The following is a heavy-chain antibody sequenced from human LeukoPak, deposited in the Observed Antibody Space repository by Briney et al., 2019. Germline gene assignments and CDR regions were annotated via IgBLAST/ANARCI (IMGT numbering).Heavy chain of an antibody. V-gene: IGHV4-4*02. J-gene: IGHJ6*03. Sequence: SETLSLTCAVYGGSISSSNWWSWVRQPPGKGLEWIGEIYHSGSTNYNPSLKSRVTISVDKSKNQFSLKLSSVTAADTAVYYCARVGPTYYYGSGSPDYYYYYMDVWGKGTTVTVSS. CDR2: IYHSGST. D-gene: IGHD3-10*01. CDR1: GGSISSSNW. CDR3: ARVGPTYYYGSGSPDYYYYYMDV.